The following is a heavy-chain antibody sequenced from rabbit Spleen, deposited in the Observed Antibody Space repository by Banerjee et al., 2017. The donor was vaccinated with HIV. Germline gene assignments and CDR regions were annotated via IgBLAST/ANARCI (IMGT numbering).Heavy chain of an antibody. V-gene: IGHV1S40*01. J-gene: IGHJ6*01. CDR1: GFSFSYSDY. Sequence: QSLEESGGDLVKPGASLTLTCTASGFSFSYSDYMCWVRQPPGKGPEWIACIGAGISYTIYYATWAKGRFTISKTSSTTVTLQVTSLTAADTATYFCARDTSSSFSSYGMDLWGPGTLVTVS. CDR2: IGAGISYTI. D-gene: IGHD1-1*01. CDR3: ARDTSSSFSSYGMDL.